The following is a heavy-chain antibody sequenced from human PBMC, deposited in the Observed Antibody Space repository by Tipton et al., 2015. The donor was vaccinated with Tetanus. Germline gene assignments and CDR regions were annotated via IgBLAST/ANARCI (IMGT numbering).Heavy chain of an antibody. CDR3: ARHQSAYFTPFDS. V-gene: IGHV4-39*01. J-gene: IGHJ4*02. CDR1: GGSIRGGTFY. Sequence: TLSLTCTVSGGSIRGGTFYWGWIRQPPGKGLEWIGSIYESGDTYYIPSLKSRVTISVDTSKNQFSLNLNSMAAADTGVYYCARHQSAYFTPFDSWGQGTLATVSS. CDR2: IYESGDT. D-gene: IGHD3-3*01.